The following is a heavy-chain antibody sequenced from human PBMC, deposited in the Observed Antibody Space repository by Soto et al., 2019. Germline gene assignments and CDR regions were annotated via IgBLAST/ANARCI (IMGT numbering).Heavy chain of an antibody. CDR1: GYTFTSYG. D-gene: IGHD2-21*02. Sequence: QVQLVQSGAEVKKPGASVKVSCKASGYTFTSYGISWVRQAPGQGLEWMGWISAYNGNTNYAQKLQGRVTMTTDTSTSTAYMELRSLRSDDTAVDYCARDERVPAAFYYYYGMDVWGQGTTVTGSS. CDR3: ARDERVPAAFYYYYGMDV. J-gene: IGHJ6*02. CDR2: ISAYNGNT. V-gene: IGHV1-18*01.